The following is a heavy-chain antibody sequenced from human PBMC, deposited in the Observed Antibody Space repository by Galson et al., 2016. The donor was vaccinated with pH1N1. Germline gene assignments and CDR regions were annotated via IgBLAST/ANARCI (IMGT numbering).Heavy chain of an antibody. CDR1: GGSLSSRNFY. CDR3: ASLVRGSYPDPLYYFDF. D-gene: IGHD1-26*01. V-gene: IGHV4-39*01. J-gene: IGHJ4*02. Sequence: ETLSLTCTVSGGSLSSRNFYGGGIRQPPGKGLEWIGNIHYSGFTHSNSSLQSLVTISVDTSENQFSLRLSSVTAADTAVYYCASLVRGSYPDPLYYFDFWGLGTLVTVSS. CDR2: IHYSGFT.